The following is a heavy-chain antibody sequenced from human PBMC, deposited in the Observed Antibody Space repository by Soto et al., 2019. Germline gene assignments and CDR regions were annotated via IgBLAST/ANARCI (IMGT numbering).Heavy chain of an antibody. D-gene: IGHD2-15*01. CDR3: AKDITFRQELLPLTYGMDV. V-gene: IGHV3-9*01. CDR2: ISWNSGSI. Sequence: HPGGSLRLSCAVSGFTFDDYAMHWVRQAPGKGLEWVSGISWNSGSIGYADSVKGRFTISRDNAKNSLYVQMNSLRAEDTALYYCAKDITFRQELLPLTYGMDVWGQGTTVTVSS. J-gene: IGHJ6*02. CDR1: GFTFDDYA.